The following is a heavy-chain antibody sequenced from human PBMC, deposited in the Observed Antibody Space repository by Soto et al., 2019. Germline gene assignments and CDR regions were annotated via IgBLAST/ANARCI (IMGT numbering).Heavy chain of an antibody. V-gene: IGHV3-23*01. Sequence: EMPLLESGGGLVQPGGSLRLSCVVSGFSFSTYGVTWVPQAPGKGLEWVCGVSGGSGVTHYTDSVKGRFTISGDDSKNTVYLQMHSLRGEDTAVYYCTRWNGYGDLWGQGTLVTVSS. J-gene: IGHJ5*02. CDR3: TRWNGYGDL. CDR2: VSGGSGVT. D-gene: IGHD1-1*01. CDR1: GFSFSTYG.